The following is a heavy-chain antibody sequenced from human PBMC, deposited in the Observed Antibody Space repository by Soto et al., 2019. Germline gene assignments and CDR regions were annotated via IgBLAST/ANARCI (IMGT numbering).Heavy chain of an antibody. CDR2: IRSKAYGGTT. CDR1: GFTFGDYA. CDR3: TREIIKKVLRYFDWHDAGGDAFDI. D-gene: IGHD3-9*01. J-gene: IGHJ3*02. V-gene: IGHV3-49*03. Sequence: GGSLRLSCTASGFTFGDYAMSWFRQAPGKGLEWVGFIRSKAYGGTTEYAASVKGRFTISRDDSKSIAYLQMNSLKTEDTAVYYCTREIIKKVLRYFDWHDAGGDAFDIWGQGTMVTVSS.